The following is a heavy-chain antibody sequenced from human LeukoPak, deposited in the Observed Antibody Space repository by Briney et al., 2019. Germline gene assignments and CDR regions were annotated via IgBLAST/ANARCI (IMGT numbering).Heavy chain of an antibody. CDR1: GGSFSGYY. Sequence: SETLSLTCAVYGGSFSGYYWSWIRQPPGKGLEWIGEINHSGSTNYNPSLKNRVTISVDTSKNQFSLKLSSVTAADTAVYYCASSVAALGYWGQGTLVTVSS. V-gene: IGHV4-34*01. CDR2: INHSGST. CDR3: ASSVAALGY. J-gene: IGHJ4*02. D-gene: IGHD2-15*01.